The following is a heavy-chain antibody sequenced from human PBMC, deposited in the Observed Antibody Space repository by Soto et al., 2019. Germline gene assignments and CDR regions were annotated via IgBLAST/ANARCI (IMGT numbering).Heavy chain of an antibody. CDR1: GYTFTSFY. Sequence: QVQLVQSGAEVKKPGASVKVSCKASGYTFTSFYMHWVRQAPGQGLEWMGIINPSGTTTDYAQKFQGRVTMTRDTSTSTYYMALSSLTSEDTAVYYCANPQFSRDYYYGMEVWGQGTAVTVSS. J-gene: IGHJ6*02. V-gene: IGHV1-46*01. CDR3: ANPQFSRDYYYGMEV. CDR2: INPSGTTT.